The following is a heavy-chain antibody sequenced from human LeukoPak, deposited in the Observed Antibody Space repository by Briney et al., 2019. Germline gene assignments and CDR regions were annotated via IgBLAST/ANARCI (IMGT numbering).Heavy chain of an antibody. CDR1: GFTFSSYA. J-gene: IGHJ4*02. CDR3: AKGPMVRGVTDY. CDR2: ISGSGGST. D-gene: IGHD3-10*01. V-gene: IGHV3-23*01. Sequence: PGGSLRLSCAASGFTFSSYAMSWVRQAPGKGLEWVSAISGSGGSTHYADSVKGRFTISRDNSKNTLYLQMNSLRAEDTAVYYCAKGPMVRGVTDYWGQGTLVTVSS.